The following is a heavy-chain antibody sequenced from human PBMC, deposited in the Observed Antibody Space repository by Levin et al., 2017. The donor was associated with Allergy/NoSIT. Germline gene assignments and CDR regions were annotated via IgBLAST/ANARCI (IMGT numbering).Heavy chain of an antibody. CDR1: GGSFSAYY. J-gene: IGHJ4*02. Sequence: SETLSLTCAVYGGSFSAYYWSWIRQPPGKGLEWIGEINHSGSTNYNPSLKSRVTISVDTSKNQFSLKLSSVTAADTAVYYCARGPRVVVAATALDYWGQGTLVTVSS. CDR2: INHSGST. V-gene: IGHV4-34*01. D-gene: IGHD2-15*01. CDR3: ARGPRVVVAATALDY.